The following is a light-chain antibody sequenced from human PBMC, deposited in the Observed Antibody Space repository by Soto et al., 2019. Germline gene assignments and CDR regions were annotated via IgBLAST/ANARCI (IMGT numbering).Light chain of an antibody. V-gene: IGLV2-11*01. CDR3: CSYAGSYTYV. J-gene: IGLJ1*01. CDR2: AVS. Sequence: QSALTQPPSVSGSPGQSVTISCTGTSSDVGGYNHVSWYQQHPGEAPKLMIYAVSRRPSGVPDRFSGSKSGNTASLTISGLQAEDEADYYCCSYAGSYTYVFGTGTKVTVL. CDR1: SSDVGGYNH.